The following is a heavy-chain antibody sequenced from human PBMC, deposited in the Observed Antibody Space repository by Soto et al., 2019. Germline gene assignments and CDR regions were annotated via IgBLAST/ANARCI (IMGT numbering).Heavy chain of an antibody. Sequence: GGSLRLSCAASGFTFSSYAMSWVRQAPGKGLEWVSAISGSGGSTYYADSVKGRFTISRDNSKNTLYLQMNSLRAEDTAVYYCAKVHIDSGYDFDPLYDYWGQGTLVTVSS. D-gene: IGHD5-12*01. J-gene: IGHJ4*02. V-gene: IGHV3-23*01. CDR1: GFTFSSYA. CDR2: ISGSGGST. CDR3: AKVHIDSGYDFDPLYDY.